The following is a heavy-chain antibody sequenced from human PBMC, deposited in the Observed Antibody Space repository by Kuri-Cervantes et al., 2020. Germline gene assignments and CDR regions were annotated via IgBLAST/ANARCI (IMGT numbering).Heavy chain of an antibody. V-gene: IGHV1-8*02. Sequence: ASVKVSCKASGYTFTSYDINWVRQATGQGLEWMGWMNPNSGNTGYAQKFQGRVTITTDESTSTAYMELSSLRSEDTAVYYCARGRVVVVLYHYYYMDVWGKGTTVTVSS. CDR3: ARGRVVVVLYHYYYMDV. CDR1: GYTFTSYD. J-gene: IGHJ6*03. CDR2: MNPNSGNT. D-gene: IGHD2-15*01.